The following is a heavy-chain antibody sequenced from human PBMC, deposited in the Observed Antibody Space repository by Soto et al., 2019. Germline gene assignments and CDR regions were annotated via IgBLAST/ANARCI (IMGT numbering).Heavy chain of an antibody. J-gene: IGHJ6*02. CDR3: AKEYSSSPFGYYYGMDV. CDR1: GYTFTSYA. D-gene: IGHD6-6*01. CDR2: MNPNSGNT. V-gene: IGHV1-8*01. Sequence: DSVKVSWQASGYTFTSYAINWVRQATGQGLEWMGWMNPNSGNTGYAQKFQGRVTMTRNTSISKAYMELSSLRSEETAVYYCAKEYSSSPFGYYYGMDVGGQGTTVTVS.